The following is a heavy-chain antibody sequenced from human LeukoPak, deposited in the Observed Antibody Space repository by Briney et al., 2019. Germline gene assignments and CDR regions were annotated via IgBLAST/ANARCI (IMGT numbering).Heavy chain of an antibody. Sequence: SETLSLTCAVYGGSFSGYYWSWIRQPPGKGLEWIGEINHSGSTIYNPSLKSRVTISVDTSKNQFPLRLSSVTAADTAVYYCARVRRSTVLYIVVVPAAPYFDHWGQGPLVTVSS. CDR3: ARVRRSTVLYIVVVPAAPYFDH. CDR2: INHSGST. D-gene: IGHD2-2*01. V-gene: IGHV4-34*01. J-gene: IGHJ4*02. CDR1: GGSFSGYY.